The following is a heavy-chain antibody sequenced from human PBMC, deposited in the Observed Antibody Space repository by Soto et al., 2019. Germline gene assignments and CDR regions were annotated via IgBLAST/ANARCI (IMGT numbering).Heavy chain of an antibody. Sequence: PGGSLRLSCAASGFTFSSYWMSWVRQAPGKGLEWVANIKQDGSEKYYVDSVRGRFTISRDNAKNSLYLQMNSLRAEDTAVYYCAREEIASAYGESADYYYYMDVWGKGTTVTVSS. V-gene: IGHV3-7*01. CDR2: IKQDGSEK. CDR3: AREEIASAYGESADYYYYMDV. D-gene: IGHD6-13*01. CDR1: GFTFSSYW. J-gene: IGHJ6*03.